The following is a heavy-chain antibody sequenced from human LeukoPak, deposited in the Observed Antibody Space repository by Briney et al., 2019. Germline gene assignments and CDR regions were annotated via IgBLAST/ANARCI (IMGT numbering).Heavy chain of an antibody. V-gene: IGHV1-46*01. CDR2: INPSGGST. J-gene: IGHJ5*02. CDR1: GYTFTSYY. Sequence: ASVTVSCKASGYTFTSYYMHWVRQAPGQGLEWMGIINPSGGSTSSAQKFQGRVTMTRDMSTSTVYMELSSLRSEDTAVYYCARDMHGWFDPWGQGTLVTVSS. D-gene: IGHD2-2*01. CDR3: ARDMHGWFDP.